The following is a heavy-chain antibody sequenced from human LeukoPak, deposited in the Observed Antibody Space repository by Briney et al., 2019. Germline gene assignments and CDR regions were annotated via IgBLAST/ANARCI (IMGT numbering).Heavy chain of an antibody. CDR1: GFTFSSYS. D-gene: IGHD2-15*01. CDR3: ARVLGYCSGGSCYSGYYYYYGIDV. J-gene: IGHJ6*02. V-gene: IGHV3-48*02. Sequence: GGSLRLSCAASGFTFSSYSMNWVRQAPGKGLEWVSYISSSSSTIYYADPVKGRFTISRDNAKNSLYLQMNSLRDEDTAVYYCARVLGYCSGGSCYSGYYYYYGIDVWGQGTTVTVSS. CDR2: ISSSSSTI.